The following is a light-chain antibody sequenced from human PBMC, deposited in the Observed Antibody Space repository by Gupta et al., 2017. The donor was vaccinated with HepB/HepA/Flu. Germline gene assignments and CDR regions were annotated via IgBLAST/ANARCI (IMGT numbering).Light chain of an antibody. CDR1: QSVVHTDGYIY. Sequence: EVVMTQSPLSLPVTLGQSASISCKPSQSVVHTDGYIYLNWFHQRPGQSPRRLIYKVSNRDSGVPDRFSGSWSGTDFTLKISKVEAEDVGVYYCMQGTFWRTFGQGTKVEI. CDR2: KVS. J-gene: IGKJ1*01. V-gene: IGKV2-30*02. CDR3: MQGTFWRT.